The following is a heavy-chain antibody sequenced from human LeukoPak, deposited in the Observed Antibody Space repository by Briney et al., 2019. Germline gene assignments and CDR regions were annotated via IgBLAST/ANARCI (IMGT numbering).Heavy chain of an antibody. D-gene: IGHD3-16*01. Sequence: PGGSLRLSCAASGFTVTSNYMNWVRQAPGKGLEWVSSISGLSTHIYYGDSVRGRFSISRDNAKNSVYLQMNSLGVEDTAIYYCGRAFPPLRTSSAGDLWGQGILVTVSS. CDR1: GFTVTSNY. CDR2: ISGLSTHI. J-gene: IGHJ4*02. CDR3: GRAFPPLRTSSAGDL. V-gene: IGHV3-21*01.